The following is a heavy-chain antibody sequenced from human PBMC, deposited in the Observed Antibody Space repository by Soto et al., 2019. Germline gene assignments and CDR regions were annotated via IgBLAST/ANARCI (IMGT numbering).Heavy chain of an antibody. D-gene: IGHD2-15*01. CDR1: GYTFTSYG. J-gene: IGHJ4*02. Sequence: GASGKVSCKASGYTFTSYGISWVRQAPGQGLEWMGWISAYNGNTNYAQKLQSRVTMTTDTSTSTAYMELSSLRSEDTAVYYCARESRYCSGGSCYFLPGIDYWGQGTLVTVSS. V-gene: IGHV1-18*01. CDR3: ARESRYCSGGSCYFLPGIDY. CDR2: ISAYNGNT.